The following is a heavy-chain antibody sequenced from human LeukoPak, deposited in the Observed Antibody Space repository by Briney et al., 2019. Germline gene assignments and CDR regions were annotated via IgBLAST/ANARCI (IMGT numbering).Heavy chain of an antibody. V-gene: IGHV1-18*01. CDR1: GYTFTSYG. J-gene: IGHJ4*02. D-gene: IGHD5-12*01. CDR3: ARRSGYDFDY. CDR2: INTYNGNT. Sequence: GASVKVSCKASGYTFTSYGISWVRPAPGQGLEWMGWINTYNGNTNYAQKLQGRVTMTTDTSTSTAYMELRSLRSDDTAVYYCARRSGYDFDYWGQGTLVTVPS.